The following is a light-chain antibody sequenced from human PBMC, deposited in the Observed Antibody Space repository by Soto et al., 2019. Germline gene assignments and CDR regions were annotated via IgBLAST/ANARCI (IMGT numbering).Light chain of an antibody. J-gene: IGKJ3*01. CDR2: GAS. CDR1: QSVNSNY. CDR3: KRYGNSHPKFT. V-gene: IGKV3-20*01. Sequence: EIVLTQSPGTLSLSPGERATLSCRASQSVNSNYLAWYQQRPGQAPRLLIFGASYRATGIPDRFSGSGSGTDFTLTISSLEPEDFAVYDCKRYGNSHPKFTFGPWTKVDGK.